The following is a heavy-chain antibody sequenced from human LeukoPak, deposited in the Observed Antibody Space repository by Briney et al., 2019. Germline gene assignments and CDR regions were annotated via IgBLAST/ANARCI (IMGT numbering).Heavy chain of an antibody. CDR1: GYTFTSYG. Sequence: ASVKVSCKASGYTFTSYGVSWVRQAPGQGLEWMGWISVYNGNTNYAQKVQGRVTMTTDTSTSTAHMELRSLRSDDTAVYYCARARMVGVPAAPYWFDPWGQGTLVTVSS. V-gene: IGHV1-18*01. CDR3: ARARMVGVPAAPYWFDP. D-gene: IGHD2-2*01. CDR2: ISVYNGNT. J-gene: IGHJ5*02.